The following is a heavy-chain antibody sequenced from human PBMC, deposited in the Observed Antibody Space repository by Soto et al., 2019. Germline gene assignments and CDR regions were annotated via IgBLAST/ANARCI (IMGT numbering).Heavy chain of an antibody. V-gene: IGHV1-69*02. J-gene: IGHJ6*03. D-gene: IGHD5-18*01. Sequence: QVQLVQSGAEVTKPGSSVKVSCKASGGTFSSYTISWVRQAPGQGLEWMGRIIPILGIANYAQKFQGRVTITADKSTSTAYMELSSLRSEDTAVYYCARTDTAMVDYYYYMDVWGKGTTVTVSS. CDR1: GGTFSSYT. CDR3: ARTDTAMVDYYYYMDV. CDR2: IIPILGIA.